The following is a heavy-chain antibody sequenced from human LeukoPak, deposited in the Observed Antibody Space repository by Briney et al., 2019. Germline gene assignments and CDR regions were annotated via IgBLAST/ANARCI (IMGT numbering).Heavy chain of an antibody. Sequence: GGSLRLSCAASGFIFSRYGMSWVRQAPGKGLEWVSGINWNGGSTGYADSVKGRFTISRDNAKNSLYLQMNSLRVEDTAVFYCARGGSLGERTDIWGQGTMVTVSS. CDR1: GFIFSRYG. CDR2: INWNGGST. D-gene: IGHD3-16*01. CDR3: ARGGSLGERTDI. V-gene: IGHV3-20*04. J-gene: IGHJ3*02.